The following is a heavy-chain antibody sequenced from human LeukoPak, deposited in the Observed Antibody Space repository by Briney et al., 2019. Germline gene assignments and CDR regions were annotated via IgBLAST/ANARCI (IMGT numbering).Heavy chain of an antibody. D-gene: IGHD1-26*01. V-gene: IGHV3-23*01. CDR3: AKAPRRTIVGATTDY. J-gene: IGHJ4*02. CDR2: ISGSGGST. Sequence: PGGSLRLSCAASGFTFSTFSSYVMSWVRQAPGKGLEWVLAISGSGGSTYYADSVKGRFTISRDNSKNTLYLQMNSLRAEDTAVYYCAKAPRRTIVGATTDYWGQGTLVTVSS. CDR1: GFTFSTFSSYV.